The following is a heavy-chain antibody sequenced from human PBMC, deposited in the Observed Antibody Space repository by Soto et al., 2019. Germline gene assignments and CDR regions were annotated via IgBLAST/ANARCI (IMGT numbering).Heavy chain of an antibody. J-gene: IGHJ4*02. CDR1: GYTLIGLS. CDR2: FDPEHGET. Sequence: ASVKVSCKVSGYTLIGLSMHWVRQAPGKGLEWMGGFDPEHGETNYAQNLQGRVTMTTDTSTSTAYMELSSLRSDDTAVYYCARHGPPLDYWGQGTLVTVSS. V-gene: IGHV1-24*01. CDR3: ARHGPPLDY.